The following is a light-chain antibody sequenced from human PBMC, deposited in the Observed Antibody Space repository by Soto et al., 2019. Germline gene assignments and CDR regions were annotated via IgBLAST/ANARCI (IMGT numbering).Light chain of an antibody. V-gene: IGKV1-39*01. CDR2: AAS. CDR1: QSISRY. J-gene: IGKJ1*01. Sequence: DLQMTQSPSSLSASVGDRVTITCRASQSISRYLNWYQQKQGKAPKXXIYAASSLQSGVPSRFSGSVSGTDGTITISSLKPEDGSTYCCQQSYSALGTFGQGTKVDIK. CDR3: QQSYSALGT.